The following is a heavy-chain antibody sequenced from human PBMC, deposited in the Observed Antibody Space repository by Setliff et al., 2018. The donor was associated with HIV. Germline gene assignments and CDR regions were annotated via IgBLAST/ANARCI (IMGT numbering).Heavy chain of an antibody. CDR1: GYTFTRYY. Sequence: ASVKVSCKASGYTFTRYYMHWVRQAPGQGLEWMGIINPSDGSTSYAQKFQGRITMTRDTSTSTVYLELSSLRSEDTAVYYCARRKGATTNAFDIWGKGTMVTVSS. J-gene: IGHJ3*02. V-gene: IGHV1-46*01. CDR3: ARRKGATTNAFDI. CDR2: INPSDGST. D-gene: IGHD1-26*01.